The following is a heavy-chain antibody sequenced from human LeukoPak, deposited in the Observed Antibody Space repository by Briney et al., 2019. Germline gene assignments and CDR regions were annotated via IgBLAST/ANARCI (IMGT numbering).Heavy chain of an antibody. CDR1: GFTFDDYA. J-gene: IGHJ5*02. CDR2: ISWNSGSI. Sequence: PGRSLRLSCAASGFTFDDYAMHWVRQAPGKGLEWVSGISWNSGSIGYADSVKGRFTISRDNSKNTLYLQMNSLRAEDTAVYYCAKYGSGSYYPNWFDPWGQGTLVTVSS. D-gene: IGHD3-10*01. V-gene: IGHV3-9*01. CDR3: AKYGSGSYYPNWFDP.